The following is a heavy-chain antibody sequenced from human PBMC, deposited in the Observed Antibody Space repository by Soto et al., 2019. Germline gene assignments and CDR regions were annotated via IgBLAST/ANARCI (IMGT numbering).Heavy chain of an antibody. CDR3: ARRVRGGYYDILTGYYNSDDYYYMDV. V-gene: IGHV3-7*01. J-gene: IGHJ6*03. CDR2: IKQDGSEK. CDR1: GFTFSSYW. Sequence: GGSLRLSCAASGFTFSSYWMSWVRQAPGKGLEWVANIKQDGSEKYYVDSVKGRFTISRDNAKKSLYLQMNSLRAEDTAVYYCARRVRGGYYDILTGYYNSDDYYYMDVWGKGTTVTVSS. D-gene: IGHD3-9*01.